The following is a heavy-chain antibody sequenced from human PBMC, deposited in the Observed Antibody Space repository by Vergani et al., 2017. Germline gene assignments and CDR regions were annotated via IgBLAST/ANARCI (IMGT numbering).Heavy chain of an antibody. CDR3: ARGRCDYWVDC. Sequence: QVQLQESGPGLVKPSQTLSLTCTVSGGSISSGDYYWSWIRQPPGKGLEWIGYIYYSGSTYYNPTLKSRVTISVDTTKNQFSLKLSSVTAADTAVYYYARGRCDYWVDCWGQSTLITVSS. V-gene: IGHV4-30-4*08. J-gene: IGHJ4*02. CDR2: IYYSGST. D-gene: IGHD2-8*02. CDR1: GGSISSGDYY.